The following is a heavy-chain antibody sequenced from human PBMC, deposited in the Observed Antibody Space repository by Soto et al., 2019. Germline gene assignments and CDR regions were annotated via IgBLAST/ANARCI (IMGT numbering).Heavy chain of an antibody. Sequence: SETLSLTCTVSGVSVSSGSFYWAWIRQPPGKGLEWIGFGSYSGTTNYKPSLKSRVTISVYTSRSQISLKVSSLTAADTAVYYCARGATVTQYDYWGHGTLVTVSS. J-gene: IGHJ4*01. CDR3: ARGATVTQYDY. V-gene: IGHV4-61*01. D-gene: IGHD4-17*01. CDR1: GVSVSSGSFY. CDR2: GSYSGTT.